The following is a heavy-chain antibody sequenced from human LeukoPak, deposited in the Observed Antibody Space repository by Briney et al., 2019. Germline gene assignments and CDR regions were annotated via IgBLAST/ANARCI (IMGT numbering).Heavy chain of an antibody. J-gene: IGHJ6*02. Sequence: SETLSLTCTVSGGSISSSSYYWGWIRQPPGKGLEWIGSIYYSGSTYYNPSLKSRVTISVDTSKNQFSLKLSSVTAADTAVYYCARLGGSGSYGYYYYGMDVWGQGTTVTVSS. CDR1: GGSISSSSYY. CDR2: IYYSGST. D-gene: IGHD3-10*01. CDR3: ARLGGSGSYGYYYYGMDV. V-gene: IGHV4-39*01.